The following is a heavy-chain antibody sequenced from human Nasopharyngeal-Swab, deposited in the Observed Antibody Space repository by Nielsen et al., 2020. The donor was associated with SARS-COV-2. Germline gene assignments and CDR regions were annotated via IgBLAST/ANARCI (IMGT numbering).Heavy chain of an antibody. CDR3: ARDTNYGGESLSGTFDI. V-gene: IGHV4-30-4*01. J-gene: IGHJ3*02. CDR1: GASINSRDYY. D-gene: IGHD4-23*01. CDR2: IYYSGST. Sequence: LRLSCTVSGASINSRDYYWSWIRQPPGKGLEWIGYIYYSGSTYYDPSLKSRVTISMDTSTTHFSLNMTSVSAADTAVYYCARDTNYGGESLSGTFDIWGQGTMVTVSS.